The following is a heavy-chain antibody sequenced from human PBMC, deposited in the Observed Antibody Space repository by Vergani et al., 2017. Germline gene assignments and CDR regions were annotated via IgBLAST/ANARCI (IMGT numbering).Heavy chain of an antibody. Sequence: QVKLEESGGGVVQPGRSLRLSCAASGFSFGNYAMHWVRQAPGKGLEWVGVISYDGTEKKYADSVNGRFTISRDYSKKMMSLQMNSLRVEDTAVYYCARGGKGIIMVVPSTHLWGQGTQVSVS. CDR2: ISYDGTEK. D-gene: IGHD2-15*01. CDR1: GFSFGNYA. CDR3: ARGGKGIIMVVPSTHL. V-gene: IGHV3-30-3*01. J-gene: IGHJ4*02.